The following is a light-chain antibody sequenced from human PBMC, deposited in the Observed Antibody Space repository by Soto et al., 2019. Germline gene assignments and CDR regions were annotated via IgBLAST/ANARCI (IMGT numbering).Light chain of an antibody. CDR3: QQSYSTPVVT. Sequence: DIQMTQSPSSLSASVGDRVTITCRASQSISNYLNWYQQKPGKVPKLLIYAASSLQSGVPSRFSGSGYGTDFTLTISSLQPEDFASYYCQQSYSTPVVTFGQGTRLEIK. V-gene: IGKV1-39*01. CDR1: QSISNY. CDR2: AAS. J-gene: IGKJ5*01.